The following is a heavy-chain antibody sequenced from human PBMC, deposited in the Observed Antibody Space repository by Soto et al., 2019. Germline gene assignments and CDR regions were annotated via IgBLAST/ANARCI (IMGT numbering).Heavy chain of an antibody. CDR1: DDSINSDKYY. D-gene: IGHD3-16*01. V-gene: IGHV4-39*07. CDR3: ARDFKAPKDAWAFDY. J-gene: IGHJ4*02. Sequence: SETLSLTCSVSDDSINSDKYYWGWIRQPPGKGLEWIGSIYYRGNAYYNPSLQTRVTISLDKSKSQFSLKLNSVTAADTAVYYCARDFKAPKDAWAFDYWGRGTLVTVSS. CDR2: IYYRGNA.